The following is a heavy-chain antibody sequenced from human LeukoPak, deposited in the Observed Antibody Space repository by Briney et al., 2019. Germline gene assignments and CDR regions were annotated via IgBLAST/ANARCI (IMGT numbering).Heavy chain of an antibody. CDR1: EYIFSTHW. V-gene: IGHV5-51*01. D-gene: IGHD3-10*01. CDR2: IYPGDSET. CDR3: ARQSTLHDAFDI. J-gene: IGHJ3*02. Sequence: PGESLKISCKASEYIFSTHWIGWVRQMPGKGLDWMGIIYPGDSETRYSPSFQGQVTMSADKSISTAYLQWSSLKASDTAMYYCARQSTLHDAFDIWGQGTVVTVSS.